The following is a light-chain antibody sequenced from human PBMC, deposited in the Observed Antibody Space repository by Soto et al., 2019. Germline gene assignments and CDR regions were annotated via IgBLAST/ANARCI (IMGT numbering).Light chain of an antibody. CDR3: QQLNSYRPVYT. CDR2: AAS. J-gene: IGKJ2*01. CDR1: QGISSY. V-gene: IGKV1-9*01. Sequence: DIQLPLYPSFLYASVGDSVTITCRASQGISSYLAWYQQKPGKAPKLLIYAASILQSGVPSRFSGSVSGTEFTLTIISLQHKDFATYYCQQLNSYRPVYTFGQGNKLEIK.